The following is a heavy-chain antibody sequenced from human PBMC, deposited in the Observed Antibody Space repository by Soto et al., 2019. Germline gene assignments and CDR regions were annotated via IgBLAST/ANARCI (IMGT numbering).Heavy chain of an antibody. CDR1: GFTFSSFA. D-gene: IGHD4-4*01. J-gene: IGHJ4*02. CDR3: AGVTTTYFDY. Sequence: WGSLRLSCVASGFTFSSFAMSWVRQAPGKGLEWVSTISGSAGGGSTYYADSMKGRFSISRDNSKNTLYLQMNSLTAGDTAVYYCAGVTTTYFDYWGQGTLVTVSS. V-gene: IGHV3-23*01. CDR2: ISGSAGGGST.